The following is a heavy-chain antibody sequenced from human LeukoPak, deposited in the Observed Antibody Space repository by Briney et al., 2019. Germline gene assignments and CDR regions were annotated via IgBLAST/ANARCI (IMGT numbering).Heavy chain of an antibody. V-gene: IGHV4-34*01. D-gene: IGHD2-2*01. Sequence: SETLSPTCAVYGGSFSGYYWSWIRQPPGKGLEWIGEINHSGSTNYNPSLKSRVTISVDTSKNQFSLKLSSVTAADTAVYYCARDSGDCSSTSCPLYGMDVWGQGTTVTVSS. CDR3: ARDSGDCSSTSCPLYGMDV. CDR1: GGSFSGYY. J-gene: IGHJ6*02. CDR2: INHSGST.